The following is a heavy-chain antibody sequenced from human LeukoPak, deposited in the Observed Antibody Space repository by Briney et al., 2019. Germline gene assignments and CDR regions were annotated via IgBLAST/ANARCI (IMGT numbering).Heavy chain of an antibody. CDR3: ATGSSITMVRGVPLYYMDV. Sequence: ASVKVSCKVSGYTLTELSMHWVRQAPGKGLEWMGGFDPEDCETIYAQKFQGRVTMTEDTSTDTAYMELSSLRSEDTAVYYCATGSSITMVRGVPLYYMDVWGKGTTVTVSS. CDR2: FDPEDCET. CDR1: GYTLTELS. V-gene: IGHV1-24*01. J-gene: IGHJ6*03. D-gene: IGHD3-10*01.